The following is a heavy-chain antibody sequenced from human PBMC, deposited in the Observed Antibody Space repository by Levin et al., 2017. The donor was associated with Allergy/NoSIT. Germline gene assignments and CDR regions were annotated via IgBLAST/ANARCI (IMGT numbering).Heavy chain of an antibody. CDR3: ARDRRSGGYSYGYFSYYGMDV. J-gene: IGHJ6*02. V-gene: IGHV1-18*01. CDR1: GYTFTSYG. Sequence: PGGSLRLSCKASGYTFTSYGISWVRQAPGQGLEWMGWISAYNGNTNYAQKLQGRVTMTTDTSTSTAYMELRSLRSDDTAVYYCARDRRSGGYSYGYFSYYGMDVWGQGTTVTVSS. CDR2: ISAYNGNT. D-gene: IGHD5-18*01.